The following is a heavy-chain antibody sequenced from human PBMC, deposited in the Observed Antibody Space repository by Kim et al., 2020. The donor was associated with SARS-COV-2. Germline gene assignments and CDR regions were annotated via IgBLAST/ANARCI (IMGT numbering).Heavy chain of an antibody. Sequence: GGSLRLSCVASGFTLSNYAMGWVRQAPGKGLEWVSALGGYGTPYYAESVRGRCTISRDESKNTLYLQMNSLRAEDTAVYYCAKRSTKRGGEFDSWGQGTLVTVSS. CDR2: LGGYGTP. CDR1: GFTLSNYA. J-gene: IGHJ4*02. D-gene: IGHD3-16*01. CDR3: AKRSTKRGGEFDS. V-gene: IGHV3-23*01.